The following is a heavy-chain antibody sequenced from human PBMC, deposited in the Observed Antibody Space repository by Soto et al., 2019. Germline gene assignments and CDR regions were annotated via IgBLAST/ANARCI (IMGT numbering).Heavy chain of an antibody. Sequence: GGSLRLSCAASGFTFSSYAMSWVRQAPGKGLEWVSAISGSGGSTYYADSVKGRFTISRDNSKNTLYLQMNSLRAEDTAVYYCAKDYCSSTSCFTYFDYWGQGTLVTVS. CDR1: GFTFSSYA. CDR3: AKDYCSSTSCFTYFDY. J-gene: IGHJ4*02. D-gene: IGHD2-2*01. V-gene: IGHV3-23*01. CDR2: ISGSGGST.